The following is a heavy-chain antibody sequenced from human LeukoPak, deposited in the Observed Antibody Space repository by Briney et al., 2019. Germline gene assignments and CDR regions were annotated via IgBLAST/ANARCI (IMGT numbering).Heavy chain of an antibody. D-gene: IGHD2-2*01. Sequence: TPSETLSLTCTVSGGSISSTSYYWSWIRQPAGKGLEWIGRIFTTGSTTGSTTYNPSLKSRVTMSVDTSKNQFSLKLSSVTAADTAVYYCARDALYCSSSSCYRYWYFDLWGRGTLVTVSS. V-gene: IGHV4-61*02. J-gene: IGHJ2*01. CDR2: IFTTGSTTGST. CDR3: ARDALYCSSSSCYRYWYFDL. CDR1: GGSISSTSYY.